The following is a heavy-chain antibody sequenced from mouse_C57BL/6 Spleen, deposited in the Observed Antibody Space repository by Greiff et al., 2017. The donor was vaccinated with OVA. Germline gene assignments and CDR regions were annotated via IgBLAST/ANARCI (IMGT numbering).Heavy chain of an antibody. J-gene: IGHJ3*01. V-gene: IGHV7-3*01. CDR3: ARPYSNYLAWFAY. CDR1: GFTFTDYY. CDR2: IRNKANGYTT. D-gene: IGHD2-5*01. Sequence: EVKVVESGGGLVQPGGSLSLSCAASGFTFTDYYMSWVRQPPGKALEWLGFIRNKANGYTTEYSASVKGRFTISRDNSQSILYLQMNALRAEDSATYYCARPYSNYLAWFAYWGQGTLVTVSA.